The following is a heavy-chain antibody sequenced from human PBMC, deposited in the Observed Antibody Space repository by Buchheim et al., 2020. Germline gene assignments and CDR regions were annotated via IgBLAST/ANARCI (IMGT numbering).Heavy chain of an antibody. CDR2: ISSSSSYT. D-gene: IGHD3-22*01. Sequence: QVQLVESGGGLVKPGGSLRLSCAASGFTFSDYYMSWIRQAPGKGLEWVSYISSSSSYTNYADSVKGRFTISSDNAQNSLYLQMNSLRAEDTAVYYCAREGGVVIKGAVYYYGMDVWGQGTT. V-gene: IGHV3-11*06. J-gene: IGHJ6*02. CDR3: AREGGVVIKGAVYYYGMDV. CDR1: GFTFSDYY.